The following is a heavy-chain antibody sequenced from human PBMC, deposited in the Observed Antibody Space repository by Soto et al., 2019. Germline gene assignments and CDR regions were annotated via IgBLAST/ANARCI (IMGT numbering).Heavy chain of an antibody. V-gene: IGHV3-9*01. J-gene: IGHJ4*02. CDR3: AKDAMTTVTTSGFDY. D-gene: IGHD4-17*01. CDR1: GFTFDDYA. CDR2: VSWNGGSI. Sequence: GGSLRLSCAASGFTFDDYAMHWVRQPPGKGLEWVSGVSWNGGSIGYADSVEGRFTISRDNAKNALYLQMNSLRVEDTAFYYCAKDAMTTVTTSGFDYWGQGTLVTVSS.